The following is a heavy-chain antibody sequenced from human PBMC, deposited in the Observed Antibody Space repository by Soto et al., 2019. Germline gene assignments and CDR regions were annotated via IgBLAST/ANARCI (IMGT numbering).Heavy chain of an antibody. CDR1: GFTVSSNY. V-gene: IGHV3-53*01. CDR3: ASHTYYDFWSGYGDPDDYYYYGMDV. J-gene: IGHJ6*02. CDR2: IYSGGST. D-gene: IGHD3-3*01. Sequence: PGGSLRLSCEASGFTVSSNYISWIRQAPGKELEWVSVIYSGGSTYYADSVKGRFTISRDNSKNTLYLQMNSLRAEDTAVYYCASHTYYDFWSGYGDPDDYYYYGMDVWGQGTTVTVSS.